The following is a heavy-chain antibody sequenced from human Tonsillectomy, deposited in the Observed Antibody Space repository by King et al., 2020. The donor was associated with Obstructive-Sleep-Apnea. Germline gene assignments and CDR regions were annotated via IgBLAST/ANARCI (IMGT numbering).Heavy chain of an antibody. CDR3: ESGEVYYGDYAY. Sequence: VQLQQWGAGLLKPSETLSLTCAVYGGSFSVYSLSWIRQPPGKGLEWIGEINHSGSATYNPSLKNRVTISVDTSKNQFSLKLSSVTAADTAVYFWESGEVYYGDYAYWGQGTLVTVSS. CDR1: GGSFSVYS. D-gene: IGHD4-17*01. J-gene: IGHJ4*02. CDR2: INHSGSA. V-gene: IGHV4-34*01.